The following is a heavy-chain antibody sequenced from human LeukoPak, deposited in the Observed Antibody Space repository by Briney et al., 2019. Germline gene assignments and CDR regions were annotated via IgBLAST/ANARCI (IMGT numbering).Heavy chain of an antibody. CDR1: GGSISSYY. D-gene: IGHD6-6*01. Sequence: SETLSLTCTVSGGSISSYYWSWIRQPAGKGLEWIGRIYTSGSTNYNPSLKSRVTMSVDTSKNQFSLKLSSVTAADTAVYYCARVRRGIAARRSPRGMDVWGKGTTVTVSS. CDR2: IYTSGST. J-gene: IGHJ6*03. CDR3: ARVRRGIAARRSPRGMDV. V-gene: IGHV4-4*07.